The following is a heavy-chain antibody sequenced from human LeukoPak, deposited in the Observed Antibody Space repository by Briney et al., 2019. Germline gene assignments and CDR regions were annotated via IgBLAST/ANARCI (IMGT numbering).Heavy chain of an antibody. Sequence: GASVKVSCKASGYTFTSYDINWVRQATGQGLEWMGWIDPYNGNTNYAQKSQGRVTMTTDASTNTAYMELRSLRSDDTAVYYCARVIHLVYYYMDVWGKGTTVTVSS. J-gene: IGHJ6*03. CDR2: IDPYNGNT. D-gene: IGHD5-18*01. CDR3: ARVIHLVYYYMDV. V-gene: IGHV1-18*01. CDR1: GYTFTSYD.